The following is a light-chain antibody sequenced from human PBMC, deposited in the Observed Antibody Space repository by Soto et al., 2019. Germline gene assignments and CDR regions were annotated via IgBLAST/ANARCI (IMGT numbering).Light chain of an antibody. CDR3: QQYGTSPLT. Sequence: EIVLTQSPGTLSLSPGERATLSCRASQSVSSGYLAWYQQKPGQAPRLLIYGASSRATGIPDRFXGSGSGXXXXXXXXXLEPEDFAVYYCQQYGTSPLTFGGGTRVEIK. J-gene: IGKJ4*01. CDR2: GAS. CDR1: QSVSSGY. V-gene: IGKV3-20*01.